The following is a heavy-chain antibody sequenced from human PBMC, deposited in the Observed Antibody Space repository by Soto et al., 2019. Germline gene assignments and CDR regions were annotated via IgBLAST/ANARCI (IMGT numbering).Heavy chain of an antibody. J-gene: IGHJ4*02. CDR3: ARDVDADFRTDFDY. D-gene: IGHD4-17*01. CDR2: ISGNGEII. Sequence: PGGSLRLSCAASGFTFSDYHIHWIRRAPGKGLEWISYISGNGEIIQYAASARGRFTISRDNAENSVYLEMDSLRAEDTALYYCARDVDADFRTDFDYWGRGTLVTVSS. CDR1: GFTFSDYH. V-gene: IGHV3-11*01.